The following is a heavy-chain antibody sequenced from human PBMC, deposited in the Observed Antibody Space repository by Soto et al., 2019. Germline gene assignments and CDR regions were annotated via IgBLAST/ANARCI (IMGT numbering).Heavy chain of an antibody. Sequence: SDTLSLTYTVSGGSISSYYWSWIRQPPGKGLEWIGYIYYSGSTNYNPSLKSRVTISVDTSKNQFSLKLSSVTAADTAVYYCARAHDYGDYADYYYYMDVWGKGTTVT. CDR3: ARAHDYGDYADYYYYMDV. CDR2: IYYSGST. D-gene: IGHD4-17*01. J-gene: IGHJ6*03. CDR1: GGSISSYY. V-gene: IGHV4-59*01.